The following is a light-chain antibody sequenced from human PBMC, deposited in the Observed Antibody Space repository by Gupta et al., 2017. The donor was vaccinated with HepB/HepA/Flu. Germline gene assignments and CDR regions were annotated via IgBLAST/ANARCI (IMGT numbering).Light chain of an antibody. V-gene: IGKV3-15*01. CDR1: QSVSSN. CDR3: QQDKNWPPNT. Sequence: EIVMTQSPATLSVSPGERATLSCRASQSVSSNLAWYQQKPGQAPRLLIYGASTRATGIPARFSGSGCGTEFTLTISSRQSEDFAVYYCQQDKNWPPNTFGQGTPLEIK. CDR2: GAS. J-gene: IGKJ5*01.